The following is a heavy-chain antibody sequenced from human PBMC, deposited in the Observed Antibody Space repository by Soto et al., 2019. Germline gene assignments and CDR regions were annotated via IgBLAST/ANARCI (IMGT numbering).Heavy chain of an antibody. CDR1: GFTFSSYA. Sequence: GGSLRLSCAASGFTFSSYAMHWVRQAPGKGLEWVAFISYDGSNKYYADSVKGRFTISRDNSKNTLYLQMNSLRAEDTAVYYCAIEGFIAAPLFDYWGQGTLVTVSS. CDR3: AIEGFIAAPLFDY. D-gene: IGHD6-6*01. CDR2: ISYDGSNK. V-gene: IGHV3-30-3*01. J-gene: IGHJ4*02.